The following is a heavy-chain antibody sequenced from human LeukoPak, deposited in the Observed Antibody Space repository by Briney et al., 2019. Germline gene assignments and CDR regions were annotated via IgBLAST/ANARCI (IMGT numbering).Heavy chain of an antibody. CDR3: ARDRLDIVALPAGNPDAFDI. V-gene: IGHV3-33*01. CDR1: GFTFSSYG. J-gene: IGHJ3*02. Sequence: GRSLRLSCAASGFTFSSYGMHWLRQAPGKGLEWVAVVWYDGSNKYYADSVKGRFTISRDNSKNTLYLQMNSLRAEDTAVYYCARDRLDIVALPAGNPDAFDIWGQGTMVTVSS. D-gene: IGHD2-2*03. CDR2: VWYDGSNK.